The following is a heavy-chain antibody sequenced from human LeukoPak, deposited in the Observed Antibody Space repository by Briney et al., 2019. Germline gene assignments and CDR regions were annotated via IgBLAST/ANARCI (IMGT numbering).Heavy chain of an antibody. V-gene: IGHV3-9*01. CDR2: ISWNSGSI. CDR3: AKDSRTSGPGGWFDP. Sequence: GRSLRLSCAASGFTFDDYAMHWVRQAPGKGLEWASGISWNSGSIGYADSVKGRFTISRDNAKNSLYLQMNSLRAEDTALYYCAKDSRTSGPGGWFDPWGQGTLVTVSS. J-gene: IGHJ5*02. CDR1: GFTFDDYA. D-gene: IGHD3-10*01.